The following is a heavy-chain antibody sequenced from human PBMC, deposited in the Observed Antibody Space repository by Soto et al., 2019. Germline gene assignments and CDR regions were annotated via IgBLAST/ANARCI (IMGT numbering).Heavy chain of an antibody. CDR2: ISAYNYNT. Sequence: QVQLVQSGAEVKKPGASVKVSCKASGYTFTSYGLSWVRQAPGQGLEWMGRISAYNYNTNYAQKSQGRATMTTDTSTSTAYMELRSLRYDDTGVYYCARVVGSLGHWFDPWGQGTLVTVSS. J-gene: IGHJ5*02. V-gene: IGHV1-18*01. D-gene: IGHD1-26*01. CDR1: GYTFTSYG. CDR3: ARVVGSLGHWFDP.